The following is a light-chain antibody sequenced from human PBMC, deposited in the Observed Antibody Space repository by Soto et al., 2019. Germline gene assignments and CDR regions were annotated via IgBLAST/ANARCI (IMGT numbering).Light chain of an antibody. J-gene: IGKJ1*01. Sequence: EIVMTQSPATLSVSPGERATLSCRASQSVSSNLAWYQQKPGQAPRLLIYGASTRATGIPARFSGSGSGTEFTLTISSLQSEDVAVYYCQQYTNWPTFGPGTKVEIK. V-gene: IGKV3-15*01. CDR1: QSVSSN. CDR2: GAS. CDR3: QQYTNWPT.